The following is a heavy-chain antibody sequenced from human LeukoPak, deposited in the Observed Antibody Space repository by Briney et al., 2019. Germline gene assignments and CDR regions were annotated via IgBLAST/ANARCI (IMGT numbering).Heavy chain of an antibody. CDR1: GGSISSGGYY. D-gene: IGHD3-22*01. Sequence: SETLSLTCTVSGGSISSGGYYWSWIRQHPGKGLEWIGYIYYSRSTYYNPSLKSRVTISVDTSKNQFSLKLSSVTAADTAVYYCARVFSDYYDSSGYYYDYWGQGTLVTVSS. CDR3: ARVFSDYYDSSGYYYDY. V-gene: IGHV4-31*03. CDR2: IYYSRST. J-gene: IGHJ4*02.